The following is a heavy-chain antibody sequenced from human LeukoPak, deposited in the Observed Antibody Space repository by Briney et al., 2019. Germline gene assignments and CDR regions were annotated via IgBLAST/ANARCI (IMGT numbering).Heavy chain of an antibody. CDR1: GFTFSNAW. V-gene: IGHV3-15*01. D-gene: IGHD1-26*01. CDR2: IKSKTDGGTT. Sequence: GGSLRLSCAASGFTFSNAWMSWVRQAPGKGLEWVGRIKSKTDGGTTDYAAPVKGRFTISRDDSKNTLYLQMNSLKTEDTAVYYSTTVGSPGYYYYVDVWGKGTTVTVSS. CDR3: TTVGSPGYYYYVDV. J-gene: IGHJ6*03.